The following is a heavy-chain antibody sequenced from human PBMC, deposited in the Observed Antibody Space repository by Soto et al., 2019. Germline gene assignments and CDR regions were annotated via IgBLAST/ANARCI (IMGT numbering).Heavy chain of an antibody. D-gene: IGHD3-16*01. V-gene: IGHV1-69*13. J-gene: IGHJ5*02. CDR3: AGMATFGSLNWFDP. CDR1: GCTFSSYA. Sequence: ASVKVSCKASGCTFSSYAISWVRQAPGQGLEWMGGIIPIFGTANYAQKFQGRVTITADESTSTAYMELSSLRSDDTAIYYCAGMATFGSLNWFDPWGQGTLVTVSS. CDR2: IIPIFGTA.